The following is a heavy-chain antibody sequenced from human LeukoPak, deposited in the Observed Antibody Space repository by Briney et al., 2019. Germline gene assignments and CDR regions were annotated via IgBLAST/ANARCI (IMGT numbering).Heavy chain of an antibody. Sequence: GGSLRLSCAASGFTFSSYGMHWVRQAPGKGLEWVAVIWYDGSNKYYADSVKGRFTISRDNSKNTLYLQMNSLRAEDTAVYYCARVPWYSSSWYLLYLDYWGQGTLVTVSS. CDR2: IWYDGSNK. CDR3: ARVPWYSSSWYLLYLDY. V-gene: IGHV3-33*01. D-gene: IGHD6-13*01. J-gene: IGHJ4*02. CDR1: GFTFSSYG.